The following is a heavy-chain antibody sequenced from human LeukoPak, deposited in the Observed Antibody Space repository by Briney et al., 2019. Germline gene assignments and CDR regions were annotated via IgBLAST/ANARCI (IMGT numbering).Heavy chain of an antibody. V-gene: IGHV3-74*01. CDR1: GFTFSRHW. J-gene: IGHJ4*02. CDR3: KSGIVATIGDY. D-gene: IGHD5-12*01. Sequence: GGSLRLSCAASGFTFSRHWMHWVRQAPGKGLVWVSRINSDGSSTSYADSVKGRSTISRDNAKNTLYLQMNSLRAEDTAVYYCKSGIVATIGDYWGQGTLVTASS. CDR2: INSDGSST.